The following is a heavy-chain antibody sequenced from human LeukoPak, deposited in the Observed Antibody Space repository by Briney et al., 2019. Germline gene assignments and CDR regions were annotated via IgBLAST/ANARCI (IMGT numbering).Heavy chain of an antibody. CDR2: ISYSGTT. Sequence: SETLSLTCTVSGGSISSSSYYWVWIRQPPGKGLEWIGSISYSGTTYYNPSLKSPVTISLDTSKNQFSLKLTSVIAADTAVFYCARGSDFGGRAFDIWGQGTMVTVSS. J-gene: IGHJ3*02. V-gene: IGHV4-39*07. CDR3: ARGSDFGGRAFDI. CDR1: GGSISSSSYY. D-gene: IGHD4-23*01.